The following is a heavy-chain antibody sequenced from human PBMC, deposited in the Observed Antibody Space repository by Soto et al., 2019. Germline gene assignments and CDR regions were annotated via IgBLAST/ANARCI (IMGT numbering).Heavy chain of an antibody. J-gene: IGHJ6*02. Sequence: SETLSLTCTVSGGSISSSSYYWGWIRQPPGKGLEWIGSIYYSGSTYYNPSLKSRVTISVDTSKNQFSLKLSSVTAADTAVYYCARHRLAPNYYGSGTRQEDYYYYYGMDVWGQGTTVTVSS. CDR1: GGSISSSSYY. D-gene: IGHD3-10*01. CDR3: ARHRLAPNYYGSGTRQEDYYYYYGMDV. V-gene: IGHV4-39*01. CDR2: IYYSGST.